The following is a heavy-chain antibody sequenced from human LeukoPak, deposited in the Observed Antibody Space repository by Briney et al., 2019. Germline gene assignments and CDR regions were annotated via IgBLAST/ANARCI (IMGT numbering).Heavy chain of an antibody. J-gene: IGHJ4*02. V-gene: IGHV1-18*01. D-gene: IGHD5-18*01. CDR1: GGTFSSYA. CDR3: ARVERWIQLWETDY. Sequence: ASVKVSCKASGGTFSSYAISWVRQAPGQGLEWMGWISAYNGNTNYAQKLQGRVTMTTDTSTSTAYMELRSLRSDDTAVYYCARVERWIQLWETDYWGQGTLVTVSS. CDR2: ISAYNGNT.